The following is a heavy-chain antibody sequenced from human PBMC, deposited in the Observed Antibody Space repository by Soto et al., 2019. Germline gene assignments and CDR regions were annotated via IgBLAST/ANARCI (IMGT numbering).Heavy chain of an antibody. Sequence: QVQLVESGGGVVQSGKSLRLSCAASGFTFNTYVMLWVRQAPGKGLEWLAFVSSAGGSKYYADSVTGRFTISRDNSQNTLHLQMNSLGPEDTAVYYCARGGGYSGYDPLDYWGQGTLVTVSS. CDR3: ARGGGYSGYDPLDY. CDR2: VSSAGGSK. J-gene: IGHJ4*02. CDR1: GFTFNTYV. V-gene: IGHV3-30-3*01. D-gene: IGHD5-12*01.